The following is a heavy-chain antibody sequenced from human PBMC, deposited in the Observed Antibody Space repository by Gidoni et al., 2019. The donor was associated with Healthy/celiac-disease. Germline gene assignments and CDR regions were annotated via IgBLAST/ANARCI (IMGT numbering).Heavy chain of an antibody. Sequence: QLQLQESGPGLVKPSETLSLTCTVSGGSISSSSYYWGWIRQPPGKGLEWIGSIYYSGSTYYNPSLKSRVTISVDTSKNQFSLKLSSVTAADTAVYYCARLLPGNLIDYWGQGTLVTVSS. D-gene: IGHD2-15*01. CDR1: GGSISSSSYY. J-gene: IGHJ4*02. V-gene: IGHV4-39*01. CDR3: ARLLPGNLIDY. CDR2: IYYSGST.